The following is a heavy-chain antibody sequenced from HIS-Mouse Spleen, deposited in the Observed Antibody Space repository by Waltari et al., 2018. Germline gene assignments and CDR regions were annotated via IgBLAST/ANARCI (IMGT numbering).Heavy chain of an antibody. Sequence: QVQLVQSGAEVKKPGASVKVSCKASGYTFTSYDINWVRQATGQGLEWMGWRNPNSGNTGYAQKFQGIVTMTRNTSISTAYMELSSLRSEDTAVYYCARGHDYSNYFDYWGQGTLVTVSS. V-gene: IGHV1-8*01. D-gene: IGHD4-4*01. CDR3: ARGHDYSNYFDY. J-gene: IGHJ4*02. CDR1: GYTFTSYD. CDR2: RNPNSGNT.